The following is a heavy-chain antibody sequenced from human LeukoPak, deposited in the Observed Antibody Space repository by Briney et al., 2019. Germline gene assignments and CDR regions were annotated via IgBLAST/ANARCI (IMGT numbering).Heavy chain of an antibody. CDR2: INHSGST. Sequence: SETLSLTCAVYGGSFSGYYWSWIRQPPGKGLEWIGEINHSGSTNYNPSLKSRVTISVDTSKNQLSLKLSSVTAADTAVYYCARQFLPFGWEFPFDYWGQGTLVTVSS. V-gene: IGHV4-34*01. CDR1: GGSFSGYY. D-gene: IGHD3-3*01. CDR3: ARQFLPFGWEFPFDY. J-gene: IGHJ4*02.